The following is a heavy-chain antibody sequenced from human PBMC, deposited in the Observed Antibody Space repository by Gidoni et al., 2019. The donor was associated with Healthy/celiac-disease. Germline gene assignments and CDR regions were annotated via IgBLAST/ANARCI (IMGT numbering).Heavy chain of an antibody. CDR1: GATFSSYA. V-gene: IGHV1-69*01. J-gene: IGHJ4*02. Sequence: QVQLVQSGAEVKKPGSSVKVSCKASGATFSSYAISWVRQAPGQGLEWMGGIIPIFGTANYAQKFQGRVTITADESTSTAYMELSSLRSEDTAVYYCARDRKNYYDSSGYYQVFDYWGQGTLVTVSS. CDR3: ARDRKNYYDSSGYYQVFDY. D-gene: IGHD3-22*01. CDR2: IIPIFGTA.